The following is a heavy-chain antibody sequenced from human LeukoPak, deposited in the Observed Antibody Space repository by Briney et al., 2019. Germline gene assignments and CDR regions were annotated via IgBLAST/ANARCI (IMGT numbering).Heavy chain of an antibody. CDR2: IYYTGTA. Sequence: SETLSLTCTVSGGSISGTYYWSWIRQPPGKGLEWIGYIYYTGTADSNPSLKSRVTISLDTSKNQFSLNLSSVTAADTAVYYCARRWVYDKRAFDAWGQGTMVTVSS. V-gene: IGHV4-59*08. CDR3: ARRWVYDKRAFDA. J-gene: IGHJ3*01. CDR1: GGSISGTYY. D-gene: IGHD3-16*01.